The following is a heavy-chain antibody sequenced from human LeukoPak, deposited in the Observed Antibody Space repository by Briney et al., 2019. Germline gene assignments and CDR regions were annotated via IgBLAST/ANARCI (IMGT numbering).Heavy chain of an antibody. V-gene: IGHV4-4*07. Sequence: PSETLSLTCTVSGGSISSYYWSWIRQPAGKGLEWIGRIYTSGSTNYNPSLKSRVTMSVDTSKNQFSLKLSSVTAADTAVYYCARALNEQQLVLMDAFDIWGQGTMVTVSS. CDR1: GGSISSYY. J-gene: IGHJ3*02. CDR3: ARALNEQQLVLMDAFDI. D-gene: IGHD6-13*01. CDR2: IYTSGST.